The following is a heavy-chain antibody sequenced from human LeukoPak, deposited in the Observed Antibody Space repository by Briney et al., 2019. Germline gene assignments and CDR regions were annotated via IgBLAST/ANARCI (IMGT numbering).Heavy chain of an antibody. D-gene: IGHD3-10*01. J-gene: IGHJ2*01. CDR2: IHPNSCGT. CDR1: VYTLPVYY. V-gene: IGHV1-2*02. CDR3: ARDLDVMWRGGCYFDL. Sequence: VSVSVSYKSSVYTLPVYYMQWVRQAPGQGREGVGWIHPNSCGTNYTQKFQGRVNNTRDTSITTAYMERSRLRSDDTAVHHCARDLDVMWRGGCYFDLWGGGTLVTVS.